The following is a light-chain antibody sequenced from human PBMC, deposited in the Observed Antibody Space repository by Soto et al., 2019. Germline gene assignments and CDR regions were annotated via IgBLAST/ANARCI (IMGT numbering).Light chain of an antibody. CDR3: SSYTSSSPFV. V-gene: IGLV2-14*03. J-gene: IGLJ1*01. CDR1: SSDIGGYNY. CDR2: GVT. Sequence: QSALTQPASVSGSPGQSITISCSGTSSDIGGYNYVSWYQHHTAKAPKLLIYGVTNRPSGVSNRFSGSKSGNTASLTISGLQAEDEADYYCSSYTSSSPFVFGTGTKVTVL.